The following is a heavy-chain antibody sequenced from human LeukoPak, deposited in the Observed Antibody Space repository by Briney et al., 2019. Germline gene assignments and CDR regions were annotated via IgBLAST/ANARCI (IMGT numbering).Heavy chain of an antibody. Sequence: PRGSLRLSCAASGFTFSDYYMNWIRQALGKGLEWVSYISRGGSTTYYADSVKGRFTISRDNAKNSLYLQMNSLRAEDTAVYYCVRGVSISSSWYNDIWGQGTMVTVSS. V-gene: IGHV3-11*01. D-gene: IGHD6-13*01. J-gene: IGHJ3*02. CDR3: VRGVSISSSWYNDI. CDR1: GFTFSDYY. CDR2: ISRGGSTT.